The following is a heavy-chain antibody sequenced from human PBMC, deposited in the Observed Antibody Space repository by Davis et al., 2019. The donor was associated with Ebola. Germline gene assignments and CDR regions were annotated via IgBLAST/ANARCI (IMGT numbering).Heavy chain of an antibody. V-gene: IGHV3-48*04. Sequence: GGSLRLSCAASGFTFSSYAMHWVRQAPGKGLEWVSYISSSGSTIYYADSVKGRFTISRDNAKNSLYLQMNSLRAEDTAVYYCAGVALVGASWYFDLWGRGTLVTVSS. D-gene: IGHD1-26*01. CDR1: GFTFSSYA. CDR3: AGVALVGASWYFDL. J-gene: IGHJ2*01. CDR2: ISSSGSTI.